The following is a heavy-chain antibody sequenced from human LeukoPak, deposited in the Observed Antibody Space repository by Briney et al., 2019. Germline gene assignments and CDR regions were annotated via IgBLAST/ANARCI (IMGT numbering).Heavy chain of an antibody. V-gene: IGHV3-21*01. J-gene: IGHJ6*02. CDR1: GFTFSTYS. CDR3: AREGGVYDFWSGYYTRNYYYYGMDV. D-gene: IGHD3-3*01. Sequence: GGSLRLSCAASGFTFSTYSMNWVRQAPGKGLEWVSSISSSSSDIYYADSMKGRSTISRDNAKNSLYLQMNSLRAEDTAVYYCAREGGVYDFWSGYYTRNYYYYGMDVWGQGTTVTVSS. CDR2: ISSSSSDI.